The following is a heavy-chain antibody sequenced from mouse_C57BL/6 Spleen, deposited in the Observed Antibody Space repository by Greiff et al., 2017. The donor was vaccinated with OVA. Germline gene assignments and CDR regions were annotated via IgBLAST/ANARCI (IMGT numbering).Heavy chain of an antibody. J-gene: IGHJ2*01. CDR2: IRLKSDNYAT. CDR3: TGDDYYGTFYFDY. D-gene: IGHD1-1*01. Sequence: EVKLMESGGGLVQPGGSMKLSCVASGFTFSNYWMNWVRQSPEKGLEWVAQIRLKSDNYATHYAESVKGRFTISRDDSKSSVYLQMNNLRAEDTGIYYCTGDDYYGTFYFDYWGQGTTLTVSS. V-gene: IGHV6-3*01. CDR1: GFTFSNYW.